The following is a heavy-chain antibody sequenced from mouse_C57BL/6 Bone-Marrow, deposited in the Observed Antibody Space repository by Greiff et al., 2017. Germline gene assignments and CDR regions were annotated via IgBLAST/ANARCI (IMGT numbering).Heavy chain of an antibody. CDR1: GYTFTSYW. CDR3: ARYYCGSSYVDY. Sequence: VQLQESGAELVRPGSSVKLSCKASGYTFTSYWMHWVKQRPIQGLEWIGNIDPSDSETHYNQTFKDKATLTVDKSSSTAYMHLISLTSEDSAVYYCARYYCGSSYVDYWGQGTTLTVSA. V-gene: IGHV1-52*01. J-gene: IGHJ2*01. CDR2: IDPSDSET. D-gene: IGHD1-1*01.